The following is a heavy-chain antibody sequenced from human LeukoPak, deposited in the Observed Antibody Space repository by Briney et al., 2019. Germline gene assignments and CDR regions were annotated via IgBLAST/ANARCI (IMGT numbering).Heavy chain of an antibody. CDR1: GYSFTSYW. V-gene: IGHV5-51*01. CDR3: ARSRPDYDILTGYKTYYYYYMDV. D-gene: IGHD3-9*01. J-gene: IGHJ6*03. Sequence: GESLKISCKGSGYSFTSYWIGWVRQMPGKGLEWMGIIYPGDSDTRYSPSFQGQVTISADKSISTAYLQWSSLKASDTAMYYCARSRPDYDILTGYKTYYYYYMDVWGKGTTVTVSS. CDR2: IYPGDSDT.